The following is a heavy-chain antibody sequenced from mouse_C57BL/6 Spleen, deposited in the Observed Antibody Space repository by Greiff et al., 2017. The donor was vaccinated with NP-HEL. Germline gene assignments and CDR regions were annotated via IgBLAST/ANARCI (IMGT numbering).Heavy chain of an antibody. CDR3: ARRADSNYFDY. CDR2: ISSGSSTI. Sequence: EVNLVESGGGLVKPGGSLKLSCAASGFTFSDYGMHWVRQAPEKGLEWVAYISSGSSTIYYVDTVKGRFTISRDNAKNTLFLQMTSLRSEDTAMYYCARRADSNYFDYWGQGTTLTVSS. J-gene: IGHJ2*01. CDR1: GFTFSDYG. V-gene: IGHV5-17*01. D-gene: IGHD3-1*01.